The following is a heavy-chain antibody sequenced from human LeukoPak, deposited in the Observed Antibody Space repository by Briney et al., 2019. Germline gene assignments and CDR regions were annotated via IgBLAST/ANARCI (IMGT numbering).Heavy chain of an antibody. Sequence: SETLSLTCTVSGGSISSYYWSWIRQPPGKGLGWIGYIYYSGSTNYNPSLKSRVTISVDTSKNQFSLKLSSVTAADTAVYYCARAAYCGGDCYPPEYYFDYWGQGTLVTVSS. V-gene: IGHV4-59*01. CDR1: GGSISSYY. J-gene: IGHJ4*02. CDR2: IYYSGST. D-gene: IGHD2-21*02. CDR3: ARAAYCGGDCYPPEYYFDY.